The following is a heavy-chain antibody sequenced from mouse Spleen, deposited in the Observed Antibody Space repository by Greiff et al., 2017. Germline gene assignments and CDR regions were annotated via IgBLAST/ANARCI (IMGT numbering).Heavy chain of an antibody. D-gene: IGHD2-3*01. Sequence: QVQLQQSGAELVRPGASVKLSCKASGYTFTDYYINWVKQRPGQGLEWIARIYPGSGNTYYNEKFKGKATLTAEKSSSTAYMQLSSLTSEDSAVYFCARGDGYYGGWYFDVWGAGTTVTVSS. V-gene: IGHV1-76*01. CDR3: ARGDGYYGGWYFDV. CDR1: GYTFTDYY. J-gene: IGHJ1*01. CDR2: IYPGSGNT.